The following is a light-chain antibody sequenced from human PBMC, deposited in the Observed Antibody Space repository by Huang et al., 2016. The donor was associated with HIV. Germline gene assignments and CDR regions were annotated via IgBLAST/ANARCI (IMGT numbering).Light chain of an antibody. V-gene: IGKV3-15*01. J-gene: IGKJ5*01. CDR3: QQYNNWPPTT. Sequence: EIVMTQSPATLSMSPGEGATLSCRASQSVSSNLAWYQQKPGQAPRLLIYGASTRATGIPARFSGGGSGTDFTLTISSLQSEDFALYYCQQYNNWPPTTFGQGTRLEIK. CDR1: QSVSSN. CDR2: GAS.